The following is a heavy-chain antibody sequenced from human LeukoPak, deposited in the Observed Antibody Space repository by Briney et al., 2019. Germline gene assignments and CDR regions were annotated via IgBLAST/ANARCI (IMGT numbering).Heavy chain of an antibody. CDR1: GGSISSSSYY. D-gene: IGHD3-10*01. J-gene: IGHJ4*02. Sequence: PSETLSLTCTVSGGSISSSSYYWGWIRQPPGKGLEWIGSIYYSGSTYYNPSLKSRVTISVDTSKNQFSLKLSSVTAADTAVYYCASIVRGYFEYWGRGTLVTVSS. CDR3: ASIVRGYFEY. CDR2: IYYSGST. V-gene: IGHV4-39*07.